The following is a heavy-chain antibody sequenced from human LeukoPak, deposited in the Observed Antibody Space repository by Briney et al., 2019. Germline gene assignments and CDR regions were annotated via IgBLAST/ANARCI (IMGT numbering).Heavy chain of an antibody. J-gene: IGHJ4*02. V-gene: IGHV3-30-3*01. CDR1: GFTFSSYA. CDR3: ARGRWWDSSGYYPYYFDY. Sequence: GGSLGLSCAASGFTFSSYAMHWVRQAPGKGLEWVAVISYDGSNKYYADSVKGRFTISRDNSKNTLYLQMNSLRAEDTAVYYCARGRWWDSSGYYPYYFDYWGQGTLVTVSS. D-gene: IGHD3-22*01. CDR2: ISYDGSNK.